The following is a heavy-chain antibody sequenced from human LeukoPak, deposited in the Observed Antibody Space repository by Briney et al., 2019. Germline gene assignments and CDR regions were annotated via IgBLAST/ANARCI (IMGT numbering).Heavy chain of an antibody. J-gene: IGHJ4*02. V-gene: IGHV4-4*02. CDR3: ARGTLRLVRISSPGNLDY. Sequence: SETLSLTCAVSGGSISSSNWWSWVRQPPGKGLEWIGEIYHSGSTNYSPSLKSRVTISVDTSKNQFSLKLSSVTAADTAVYYCARGTLRLVRISSPGNLDYWGQGTLVTVSS. CDR2: IYHSGST. D-gene: IGHD6-19*01. CDR1: GGSISSSNW.